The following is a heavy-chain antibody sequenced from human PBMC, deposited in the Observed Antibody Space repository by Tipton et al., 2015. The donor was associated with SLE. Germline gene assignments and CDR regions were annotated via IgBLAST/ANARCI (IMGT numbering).Heavy chain of an antibody. CDR3: ARGGVGGYDYLDY. CDR2: IYYRGST. D-gene: IGHD5-12*01. CDR1: GGSISSYY. V-gene: IGHV4-31*03. Sequence: TLSLTCTVSGGSISSYYWSWIRHLPGKGLEWIGHIYYRGSTHSNPSLKSRVTISLDTTKNQFSLKLDSVTAADTAVYYCARGGVGGYDYLDYWGQGTPVTVSS. J-gene: IGHJ4*02.